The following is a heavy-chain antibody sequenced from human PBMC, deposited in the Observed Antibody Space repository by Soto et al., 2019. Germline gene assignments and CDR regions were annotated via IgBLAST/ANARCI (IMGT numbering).Heavy chain of an antibody. CDR2: IYTSVST. J-gene: IGHJ4*02. Sequence: PSDTLSLTGTVSGGSISSYYWSWIQHPAVKGLEWIGRIYTSVSTNYNPSLQSRVTMSVDTSKNQFSLKLSVVTAADTAVYYCARVARGTNYLIDYWGQGTLVTVSS. CDR3: ARVARGTNYLIDY. V-gene: IGHV4-4*07. D-gene: IGHD3-10*01. CDR1: GGSISSYY.